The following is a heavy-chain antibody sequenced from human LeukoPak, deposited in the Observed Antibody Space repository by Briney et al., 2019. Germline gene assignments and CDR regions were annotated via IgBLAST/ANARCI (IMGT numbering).Heavy chain of an antibody. Sequence: GGSLRLSCAASGFTFSSTAMNWVRQAPGKGLEWVSSISSSSTYIYYADSVKGRFTISRDNAKNSLYLQMNSLRAEDTAVYYCARDAAGWYYFDYWGQGTLVTVSS. CDR1: GFTFSSTA. V-gene: IGHV3-21*01. CDR3: ARDAAGWYYFDY. D-gene: IGHD6-19*01. J-gene: IGHJ4*02. CDR2: ISSSSTYI.